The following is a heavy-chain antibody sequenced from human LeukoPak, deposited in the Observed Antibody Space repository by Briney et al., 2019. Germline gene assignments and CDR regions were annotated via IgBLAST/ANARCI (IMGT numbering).Heavy chain of an antibody. J-gene: IGHJ5*02. CDR3: ARDAGYCSGGSCYSDFGFWFDP. V-gene: IGHV1-18*01. D-gene: IGHD2-15*01. CDR1: GCTFTSYG. CDR2: ISAYNGNT. Sequence: ASVKVSCKASGCTFTSYGISWVRQAPGQGLEWMGWISAYNGNTNYAQKLQGRVTMTTDTSTSTAYMELSSLRSEDTAVYYCARDAGYCSGGSCYSDFGFWFDPWGQGTLVTVSS.